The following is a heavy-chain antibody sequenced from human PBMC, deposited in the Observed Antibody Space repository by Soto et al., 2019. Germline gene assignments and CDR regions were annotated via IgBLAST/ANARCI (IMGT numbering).Heavy chain of an antibody. V-gene: IGHV4-4*08. D-gene: IGHD3-10*01. J-gene: IGHJ6*03. CDR2: FYKTGTT. CDR1: GASTSSYY. CDR3: ARRILWFGEPVYYYYYYMDV. Sequence: PSETLSLTCSVSGASTSSYYWNWVRQPPGKGLEWIGYFYKTGTTNSHPSLKSRVTISVDTSQNQFSLKLSSVTAADTAVYFCARRILWFGEPVYYYYYYMDVWGKGTTVTVSS.